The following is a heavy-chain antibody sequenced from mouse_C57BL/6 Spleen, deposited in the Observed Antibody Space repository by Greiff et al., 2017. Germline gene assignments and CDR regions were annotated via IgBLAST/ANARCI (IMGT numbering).Heavy chain of an antibody. CDR2: ISDGGSYT. CDR3: ARDNMAFDY. J-gene: IGHJ2*01. Sequence: DVQLVESGGGLVKPGGSLKLSCAASGFTFSSYAMSWVRQTPEKRLEWVATISDGGSYTYYPDNVKGRFTISRDNAKNNLYLQMSHLKSEDTAMYYCARDNMAFDYWGQGTTLTVSS. CDR1: GFTFSSYA. D-gene: IGHD1-1*02. V-gene: IGHV5-4*01.